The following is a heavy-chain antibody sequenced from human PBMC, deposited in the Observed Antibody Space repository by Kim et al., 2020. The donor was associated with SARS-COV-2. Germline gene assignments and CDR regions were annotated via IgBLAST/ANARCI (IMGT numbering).Heavy chain of an antibody. V-gene: IGHV3-7*01. Sequence: KYYVDSVKGRFTISRDDAKSSLYLQMNSLRAEDTAVYYCAREQSLFDYWGQGTLVTVSS. J-gene: IGHJ4*02. CDR3: AREQSLFDY. CDR2: K. D-gene: IGHD1-26*01.